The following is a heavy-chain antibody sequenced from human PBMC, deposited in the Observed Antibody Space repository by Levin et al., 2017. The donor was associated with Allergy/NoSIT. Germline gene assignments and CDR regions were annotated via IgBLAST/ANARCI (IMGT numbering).Heavy chain of an antibody. V-gene: IGHV3-30-3*01. J-gene: IGHJ3*02. CDR2: ISAAGSDI. Sequence: LPGGSLRLSCAASGFTFRRHSMHWVRQAPGKGLEWVASISAAGSDIYFADSVKGRFTISRDNDRNTLFLQLDSLRADDTSVYFCVRERLAAHPAALDIWGQGTKVTVSS. D-gene: IGHD3-9*01. CDR3: VRERLAAHPAALDI. CDR1: GFTFRRHS.